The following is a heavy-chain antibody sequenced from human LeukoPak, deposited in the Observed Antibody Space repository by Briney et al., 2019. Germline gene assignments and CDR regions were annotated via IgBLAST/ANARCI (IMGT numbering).Heavy chain of an antibody. CDR3: ARHRDYYDSSQEPVMSSYYYYGMDV. CDR2: IYYSGST. J-gene: IGHJ6*02. Sequence: SETLSLTCTVSGGSISSYYWSWIRQPPGKGLEWIGYIYYSGSTNYNPSLKSRVTISVDTSKNQFSLKLSSVTAADTAVYYCARHRDYYDSSQEPVMSSYYYYGMDVWGQGTTVTVSS. V-gene: IGHV4-59*08. D-gene: IGHD3-22*01. CDR1: GGSISSYY.